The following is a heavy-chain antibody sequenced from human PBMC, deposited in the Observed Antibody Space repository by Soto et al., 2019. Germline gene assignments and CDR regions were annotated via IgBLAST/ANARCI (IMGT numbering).Heavy chain of an antibody. Sequence: SETLSLTCTVSGGSVTGYYWICIRQPPGKALEWIGTIYYSGSTNYNPSLKSRVSLSVDTSKNQFSLKVGSVTAADTAVYFCARALYGSGVLDVWGQGTTVTVSS. CDR1: GGSVTGYY. D-gene: IGHD3-10*01. V-gene: IGHV4-59*02. CDR3: ARALYGSGVLDV. CDR2: IYYSGST. J-gene: IGHJ6*02.